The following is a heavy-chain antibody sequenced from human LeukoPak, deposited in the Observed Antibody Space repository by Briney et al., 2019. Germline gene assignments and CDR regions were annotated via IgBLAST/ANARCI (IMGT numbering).Heavy chain of an antibody. CDR2: IYSGGTT. J-gene: IGHJ4*02. Sequence: GGSLRLSCAASGFTFSSYGMHWVRQAPGKGLEWVSVIYSGGTTYYADSVKGRFTISRDNSKNTLHLQVNSLRAEDTAVYYCARDQYSYAHAAHWGQGTLVTVSS. CDR1: GFTFSSYG. D-gene: IGHD5-18*01. V-gene: IGHV3-66*01. CDR3: ARDQYSYAHAAH.